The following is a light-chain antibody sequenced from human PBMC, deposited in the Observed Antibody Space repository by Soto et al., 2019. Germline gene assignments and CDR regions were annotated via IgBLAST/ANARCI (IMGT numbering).Light chain of an antibody. CDR2: EAS. CDR3: QQRSDWPPIT. V-gene: IGKV3-11*01. CDR1: QSVSSY. J-gene: IGKJ5*01. Sequence: EIVLTQSPATLSLSPGERATLSCRASQSVSSYLAWYQQKPGQAPRLLMYEASNRATGIPARFSGGGSGTDFTLTISSLEPEDFAVYYCQQRSDWPPITFGQGTRLEIK.